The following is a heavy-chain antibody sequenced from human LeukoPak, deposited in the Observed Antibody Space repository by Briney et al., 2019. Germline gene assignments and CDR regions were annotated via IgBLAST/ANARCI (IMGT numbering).Heavy chain of an antibody. D-gene: IGHD3-3*02. Sequence: PSETLSLTCAVYGGSLSGYYWSWIRQPPGKGLEWIGEINHSGSTNYNPSLKSRVTISVDTSKNQFSLKLSSVTAADTAVYYCARAIFGVVITSTNYYYYMDVWGKGTTVTVSS. CDR3: ARAIFGVVITSTNYYYYMDV. CDR2: INHSGST. J-gene: IGHJ6*03. CDR1: GGSLSGYY. V-gene: IGHV4-34*01.